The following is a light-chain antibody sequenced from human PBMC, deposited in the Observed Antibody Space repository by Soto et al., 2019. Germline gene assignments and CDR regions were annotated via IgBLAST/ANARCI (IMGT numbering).Light chain of an antibody. CDR2: WAF. V-gene: IGKV4-1*01. Sequence: DFLMTQSPDSLAVSLGERATINCKSSQSVLHSPNNKNFLAWDQQKPGQPHKLLIYWAFTREPGVHDRFTGGGSGTDFTLTIKSLEADDVAVYYCKQYYTILLTVGGGTKVDIK. CDR3: KQYYTILLT. CDR1: QSVLHSPNNKNF. J-gene: IGKJ4*01.